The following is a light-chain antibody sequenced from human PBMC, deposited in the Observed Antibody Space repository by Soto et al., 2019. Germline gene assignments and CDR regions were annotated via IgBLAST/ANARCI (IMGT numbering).Light chain of an antibody. CDR3: AAWDDSLSGAV. CDR1: SSNIGSNY. CDR2: TNN. Sequence: QSVLTQPPSASGTPGQRVTISCSGSSSNIGSNYVYWYQQLPGTAPKLLIYTNNQRPSGVPDRFSGYKSGTSASLAISGLRSEDEADYYCAAWDDSLSGAVFGGGTQLTVL. J-gene: IGLJ7*01. V-gene: IGLV1-47*01.